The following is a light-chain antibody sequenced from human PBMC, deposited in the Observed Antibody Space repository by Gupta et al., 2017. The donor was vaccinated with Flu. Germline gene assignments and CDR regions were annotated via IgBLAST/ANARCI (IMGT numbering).Light chain of an antibody. CDR3: SAGYDSQNGQV. CDR1: SSNIGTNT. V-gene: IGLV1-44*01. J-gene: IGLJ3*02. CDR2: STS. Sequence: VVTQPPSASGPPGQRVTLSCSGSSSNIGTNTVNWYQQSPGRAPKLLIYSTSRRPSGIPDRFSGSKSGTSASLAISGLQADDEADYYCSAGYDSQNGQVFGGGTKLTV.